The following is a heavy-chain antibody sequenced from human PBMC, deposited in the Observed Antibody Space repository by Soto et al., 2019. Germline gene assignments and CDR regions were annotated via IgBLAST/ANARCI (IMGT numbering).Heavy chain of an antibody. J-gene: IGHJ5*02. CDR1: GGSVNGYY. CDR3: ATRITVFGLLIPPFDP. Sequence: SETLSLTCAVYGGSVNGYYWNWIRQPPGKGLEWIGEINHTRGTHYNPSLKSRVTMSVDTSKNQFSLRLSSVTAADTAIYYCATRITVFGLLIPPFDPWGQGTQVTVSS. D-gene: IGHD3-3*01. CDR2: INHTRGT. V-gene: IGHV4-34*01.